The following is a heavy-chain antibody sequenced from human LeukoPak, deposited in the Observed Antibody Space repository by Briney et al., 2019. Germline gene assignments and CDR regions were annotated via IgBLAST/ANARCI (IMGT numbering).Heavy chain of an antibody. Sequence: GGSLRLSCAASGFTFISYSMNWVRQAPGKGLEWVSSISSSSSYIYYADSVKGRFTISRETAKNSLYLQMSSLRAEDTAVYYCARDRAPYYYDSGGYYNWGHGTLVTVSS. V-gene: IGHV3-21*01. CDR2: ISSSSSYI. D-gene: IGHD3-22*01. J-gene: IGHJ4*03. CDR1: GFTFISYS. CDR3: ARDRAPYYYDSGGYYN.